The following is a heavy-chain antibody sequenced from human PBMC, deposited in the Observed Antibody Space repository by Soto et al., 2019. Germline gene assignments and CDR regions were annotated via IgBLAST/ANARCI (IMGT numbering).Heavy chain of an antibody. D-gene: IGHD3-3*01. CDR1: GYTFTGYY. CDR2: INPNSGGT. J-gene: IGHJ3*02. Sequence: ASVKVSCKASGYTFTGYYMHWVRQAPGQGLEWMGWINPNSGGTNYAQKFQGWVTRTRDTSISTAYMELSRLRSADTAVYYCASDSATIFGVVNAFDIWGQGTMVTVSS. CDR3: ASDSATIFGVVNAFDI. V-gene: IGHV1-2*04.